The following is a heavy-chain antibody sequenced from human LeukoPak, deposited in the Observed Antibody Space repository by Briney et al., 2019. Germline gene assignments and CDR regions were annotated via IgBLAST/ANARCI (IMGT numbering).Heavy chain of an antibody. Sequence: SETLSLTCTVSGGSISGGSYYRSWIRQPAGKGLEWIGRIYTSGSTNYNPSLKSRVTISVDTSKNQFSLKLSSVTAADTAVYYCARDLEEIAGYDFWSGSPFDPWGQGTLVTVSS. D-gene: IGHD3-3*01. CDR1: GGSISGGSYY. V-gene: IGHV4-61*02. CDR3: ARDLEEIAGYDFWSGSPFDP. CDR2: IYTSGST. J-gene: IGHJ5*02.